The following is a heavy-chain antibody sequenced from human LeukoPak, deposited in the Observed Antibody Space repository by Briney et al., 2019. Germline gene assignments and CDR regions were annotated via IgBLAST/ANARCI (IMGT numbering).Heavy chain of an antibody. J-gene: IGHJ4*01. CDR1: GGSISTDNW. V-gene: IGHV4-4*02. D-gene: IGHD6-19*01. Sequence: SETLSLTCAVSGGSISTDNWWHWIRQSPGKGLEWIAEIYHNGDVHYNPSLKSRVTMSVDTSKNQFSLKVNSVTAADTATYFCAREVAAGSYRGFDYWGHGTLVTVSS. CDR3: AREVAAGSYRGFDY. CDR2: IYHNGDV.